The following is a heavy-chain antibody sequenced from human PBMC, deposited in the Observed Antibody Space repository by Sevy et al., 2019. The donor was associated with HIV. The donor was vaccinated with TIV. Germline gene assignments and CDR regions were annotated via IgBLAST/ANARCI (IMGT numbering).Heavy chain of an antibody. D-gene: IGHD6-19*01. CDR2: IRFDGNNK. CDR1: GFTFSRYG. CDR3: AKDSVARNLRFDY. J-gene: IGHJ4*02. Sequence: GGSLRLSCAASGFTFSRYGMHWVRQAPGKGLEWVASIRFDGNNKHYVDSVMGRFTISRDDSKNTLYLQMNSLRSEDTAVYYCAKDSVARNLRFDYWGQGALVTVSS. V-gene: IGHV3-30*02.